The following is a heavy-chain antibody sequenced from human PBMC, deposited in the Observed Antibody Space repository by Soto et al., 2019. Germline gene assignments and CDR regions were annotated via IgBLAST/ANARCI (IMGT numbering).Heavy chain of an antibody. Sequence: EVQLLESGGGLVQPGGSLRLSCAASGFTFSSYAMSWVRQAPGKGLEWVSAISGSGGSTYYADSVKGRFTISRDNSKNKLYLQMNSLRAEDTAVYYCAKDSGGNSGRLYDYWGQGTLVTVSS. CDR2: ISGSGGST. J-gene: IGHJ4*02. CDR1: GFTFSSYA. V-gene: IGHV3-23*01. D-gene: IGHD2-21*02. CDR3: AKDSGGNSGRLYDY.